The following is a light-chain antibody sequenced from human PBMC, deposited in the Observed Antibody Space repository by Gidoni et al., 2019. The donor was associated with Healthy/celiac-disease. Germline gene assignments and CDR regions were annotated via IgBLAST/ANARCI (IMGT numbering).Light chain of an antibody. V-gene: IGKV4-1*01. CDR3: QQYYSTPT. Sequence: DIVMTQSPDSLPVSLGERATINCKSSQSVLYSANNKNFLAWYQQKPGQPPKLLIYWASTRESGVPDRFSGSGSGTDFTLTISSLQAEDVAVYYCQQYYSTPTFXQXTKVEIK. J-gene: IGKJ1*01. CDR1: QSVLYSANNKNF. CDR2: WAS.